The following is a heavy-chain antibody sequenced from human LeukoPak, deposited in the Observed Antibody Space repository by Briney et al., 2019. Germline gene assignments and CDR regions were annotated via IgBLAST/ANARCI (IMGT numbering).Heavy chain of an antibody. CDR3: ARDPMVRGVQEYYFDY. J-gene: IGHJ4*02. CDR1: GFTFSSYW. Sequence: PGGPLRLSCAASGFTFSSYWMSWVRQAPGKGLEWVANMKQDGSEKYYVDSVKGRFTISRDNAKNSLYLQMNSLRAEDTAVYYCARDPMVRGVQEYYFDYWGQGTLVTVSS. CDR2: MKQDGSEK. D-gene: IGHD3-10*01. V-gene: IGHV3-7*01.